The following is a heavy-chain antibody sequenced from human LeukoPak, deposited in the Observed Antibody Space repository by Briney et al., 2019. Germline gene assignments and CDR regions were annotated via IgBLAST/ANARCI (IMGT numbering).Heavy chain of an antibody. J-gene: IGHJ1*01. CDR1: GFIFGDYG. D-gene: IGHD3-22*01. V-gene: IGHV3-53*01. CDR3: ARDRGYYDSSGYYVEYFQH. Sequence: GGSLRLSCTASGFIFGDYGLSWFRQAPGKGLEWVSVIYSGGSTYYADSVKGRFTISRDNSKNTLYLQMNSLRAEDTAVYYCARDRGYYDSSGYYVEYFQHWGQGTLVTVSS. CDR2: IYSGGST.